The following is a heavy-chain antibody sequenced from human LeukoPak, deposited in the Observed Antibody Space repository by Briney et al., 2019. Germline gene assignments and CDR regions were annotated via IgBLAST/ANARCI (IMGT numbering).Heavy chain of an antibody. D-gene: IGHD3-22*01. CDR2: IHYSETT. V-gene: IGHV4-39*01. CDR1: GDSISSSLYY. J-gene: IGHJ4*02. Sequence: PSETLSLTCTVSGDSISSSLYYWGWIRQPPGRGLEWIGTIHYSETTYYNPSLKSRVTISVDASKNQFALNLSSVTAADTAVYYCARQGDSRGYSTLDYWGQGTLVTVSS. CDR3: ARQGDSRGYSTLDY.